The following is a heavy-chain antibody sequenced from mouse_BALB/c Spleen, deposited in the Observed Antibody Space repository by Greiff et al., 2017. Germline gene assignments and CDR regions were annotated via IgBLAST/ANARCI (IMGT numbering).Heavy chain of an antibody. V-gene: IGHV3-6*02. Sequence: DVHLVESGPGLVKPSQSLSLTCSVTGYSITSGYYWNWIRQFPGNKLEWMGNISYDGSNNYNPSLKNRISITRDTSKNQFFLKLNSVTTEDTATYYCARVGNYDYDYAMDYWGQGTSVTVSS. CDR1: GYSITSGYY. D-gene: IGHD2-4*01. J-gene: IGHJ4*01. CDR3: ARVGNYDYDYAMDY. CDR2: ISYDGSN.